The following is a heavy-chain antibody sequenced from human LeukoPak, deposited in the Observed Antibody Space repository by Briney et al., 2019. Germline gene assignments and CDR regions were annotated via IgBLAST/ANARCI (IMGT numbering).Heavy chain of an antibody. D-gene: IGHD2-2*01. V-gene: IGHV4-30-4*08. CDR1: GGSIIGEY. CDR3: ARVGDIVAAPPAFDY. CDR2: IYYSGTT. Sequence: PSETLSLTCTVSGGSIIGEYWSWVRQPPGKGLEWIGYIYYSGTTYYNPSLKSRLTISVDTSKNQFSLKLSSVTAADTAVYYCARVGDIVAAPPAFDYWGQGTLVTVSS. J-gene: IGHJ4*02.